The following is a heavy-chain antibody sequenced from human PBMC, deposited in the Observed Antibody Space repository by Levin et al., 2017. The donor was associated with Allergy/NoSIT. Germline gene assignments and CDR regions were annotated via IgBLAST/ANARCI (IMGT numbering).Heavy chain of an antibody. CDR3: AKEEDAFDI. CDR2: ISYDGSYK. Sequence: SGGSLRLSCAASGFTFSTYDMHWVRQAPGKGLEWVAFISYDGSYKYYADSVKGRFTISRDNSKNTLYLQMNSLRPEDTAVYYCAKEEDAFDIWGQGTMVTVSS. CDR1: GFTFSTYD. V-gene: IGHV3-30*18. J-gene: IGHJ3*02.